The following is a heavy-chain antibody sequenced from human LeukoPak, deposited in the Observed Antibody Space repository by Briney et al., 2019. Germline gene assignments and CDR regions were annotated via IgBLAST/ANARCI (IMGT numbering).Heavy chain of an antibody. CDR2: ICPDNSDT. Sequence: GESLKISCKGSGYSFTNYWIGWVRQMPGKGLEWMGIICPDNSDTRYSPSFQGQVTISADKSITTAYLQWSSLKASDTAMYYCARGPNKWFDPWGQGTLVTVSS. CDR3: ARGPNKWFDP. CDR1: GYSFTNYW. J-gene: IGHJ5*02. V-gene: IGHV5-51*01.